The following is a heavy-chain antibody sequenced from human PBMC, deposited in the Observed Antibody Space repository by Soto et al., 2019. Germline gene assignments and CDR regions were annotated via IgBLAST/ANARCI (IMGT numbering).Heavy chain of an antibody. V-gene: IGHV3-21*01. CDR2: ISSSSSYI. CDR1: GFTFSSYS. J-gene: IGHJ3*02. Sequence: PGGSLRLSCAASGFTFSSYSMNWVRQAPGKGLEWVSSISSSSSYIYYADSVKGRFTISRDNAKNSLYLQMNSLRAEDTAVYYCARDLGISGLGRRAFDTWGQGTMLTVSS. D-gene: IGHD1-20*01. CDR3: ARDLGISGLGRRAFDT.